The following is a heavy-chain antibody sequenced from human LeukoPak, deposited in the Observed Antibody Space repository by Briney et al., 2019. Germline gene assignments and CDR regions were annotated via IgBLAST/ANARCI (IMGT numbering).Heavy chain of an antibody. J-gene: IGHJ4*02. CDR1: GGTFSSYA. V-gene: IGHV1-69*13. CDR2: IIPIFGTA. Sequence: RASVKVSCKASGGTFSSYAISWVRQAPGQGLEWMGGIIPIFGTANYAQKFQGRVTITADESTSTAYMELSSLRSEDTAVYYCASSPRTYFDYWGQGTLVTVSS. CDR3: ASSPRTYFDY.